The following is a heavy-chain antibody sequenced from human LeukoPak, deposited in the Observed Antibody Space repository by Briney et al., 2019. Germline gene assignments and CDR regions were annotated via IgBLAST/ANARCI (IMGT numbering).Heavy chain of an antibody. J-gene: IGHJ4*02. V-gene: IGHV4-34*01. D-gene: IGHD3-10*01. Sequence: SETLSLTCAVYGGSFSGYYWSWIRQPPGKGLEWIGEINHSGSTNYNPSLKSPVTISVDTSKNQFSLKLSSVTAADTAVYYCARGASYYAPFDYWGQGTLVTVSS. CDR3: ARGASYYAPFDY. CDR1: GGSFSGYY. CDR2: INHSGST.